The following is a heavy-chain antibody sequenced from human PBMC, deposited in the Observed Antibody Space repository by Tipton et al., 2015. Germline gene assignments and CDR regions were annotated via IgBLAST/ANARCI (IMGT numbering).Heavy chain of an antibody. CDR2: IYYSGST. CDR1: GGSVSSSSYY. Sequence: TLSLTCTVSGGSVSSSSYYWGWIRQSPGKGLEWIGSIYYSGSTYHNPSLKSRVSIFVDTSKNQFSLKLSSVTAADTAVYYCARHKVWANSIVNWFDPWGQGTLVTVSS. J-gene: IGHJ5*02. D-gene: IGHD4-23*01. CDR3: ARHKVWANSIVNWFDP. V-gene: IGHV4-39*01.